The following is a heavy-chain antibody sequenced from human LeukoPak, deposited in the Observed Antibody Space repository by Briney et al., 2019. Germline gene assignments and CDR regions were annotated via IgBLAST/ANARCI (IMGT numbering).Heavy chain of an antibody. Sequence: ASVKVSCKASGYTFTGYYMHWVRQAPGQGLEWMGWINPNSDGTNYAQKFQGWVTMTRDTSISTAYMELSRLRSDDTAVYYCARELGDNKYYFDYWGQGTLVTVSS. CDR1: GYTFTGYY. CDR2: INPNSDGT. D-gene: IGHD3-10*01. CDR3: ARELGDNKYYFDY. J-gene: IGHJ4*02. V-gene: IGHV1-2*04.